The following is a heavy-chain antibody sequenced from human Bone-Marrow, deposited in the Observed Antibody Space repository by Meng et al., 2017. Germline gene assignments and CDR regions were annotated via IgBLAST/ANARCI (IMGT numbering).Heavy chain of an antibody. CDR3: ARVRWELPDY. CDR1: GYTFIDAY. D-gene: IGHD1-26*01. CDR2: INPNSGGT. V-gene: IGHV1-2*06. Sequence: QVQLGRPGAGVKKPGDSLNLSCKASGYTFIDAYIHWVRQAPGQGLEWMGRINPNSGGTNYAQKFQGRVTMTRDTSISTAYMELSRLRSDDTAVYYCARVRWELPDYWGQGTLVTVSS. J-gene: IGHJ4*02.